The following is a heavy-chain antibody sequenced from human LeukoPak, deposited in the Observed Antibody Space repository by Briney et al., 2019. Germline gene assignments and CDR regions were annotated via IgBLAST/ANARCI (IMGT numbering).Heavy chain of an antibody. CDR1: GFTFGDYA. Sequence: GGSLRLSCTASGFTFGDYALSWVRQAPGKGLEWVGFIRTKAYGATREYAASVTGRFTISRDDSKSIAYLQMNSLKAEDTAVYYCSRDGNYYDSDYYYYMDVWGKGTTVTISS. V-gene: IGHV3-49*04. D-gene: IGHD3-22*01. CDR2: IRTKAYGATR. J-gene: IGHJ6*03. CDR3: SRDGNYYDSDYYYYMDV.